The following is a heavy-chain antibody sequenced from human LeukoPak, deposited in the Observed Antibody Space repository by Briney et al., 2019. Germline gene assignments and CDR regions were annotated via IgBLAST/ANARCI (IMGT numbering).Heavy chain of an antibody. CDR3: ARASGNYGSDGLDV. Sequence: KPSETLSLTCAVSGGSMSSSGYYWGWIRQPPGKGLEWIGYINYSGSTNYNPSLKSRLTMSVDTSKNQFSLKLNSVTAADTAVYYCARASGNYGSDGLDVWGQGTTVTVSS. CDR2: INYSGST. V-gene: IGHV4-61*08. D-gene: IGHD3-22*01. J-gene: IGHJ6*02. CDR1: GGSMSSSGYY.